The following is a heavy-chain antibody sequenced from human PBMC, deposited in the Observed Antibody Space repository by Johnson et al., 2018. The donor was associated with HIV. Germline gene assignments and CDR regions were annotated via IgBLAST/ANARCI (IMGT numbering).Heavy chain of an antibody. J-gene: IGHJ3*02. Sequence: VQLVESGGGLVKPGGSLRLSCAASGFSVSTNYMYWVRQAPGKGLEWVSVLYTGGSTFYADSVKGRFTISRDNSKNTLYLQMNSLRAEDTAVYYCARSCPRWAAAGGAFDIWGQGTMVTVSS. CDR2: LYTGGST. D-gene: IGHD6-13*01. V-gene: IGHV3-66*02. CDR3: ARSCPRWAAAGGAFDI. CDR1: GFSVSTNY.